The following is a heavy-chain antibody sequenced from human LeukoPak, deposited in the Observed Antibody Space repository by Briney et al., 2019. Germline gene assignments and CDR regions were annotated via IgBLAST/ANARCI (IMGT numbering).Heavy chain of an antibody. CDR1: GGSVSSGSYY. V-gene: IGHV4-61*01. Sequence: SETLSLTCTVSGGSVSSGSYYWSWIRQPPGKGLEWIGYIYYSGSTNYNPSLKSRVTISVGTSKNQFSLKLSSVTAADTAVYYCARDTFMGYSSGRLDAFDIWGQGTMVTVSS. CDR3: ARDTFMGYSSGRLDAFDI. D-gene: IGHD6-19*01. CDR2: IYYSGST. J-gene: IGHJ3*02.